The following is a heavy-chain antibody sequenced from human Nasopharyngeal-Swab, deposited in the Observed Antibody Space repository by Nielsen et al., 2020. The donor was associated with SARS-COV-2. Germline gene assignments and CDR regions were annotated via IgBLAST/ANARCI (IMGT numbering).Heavy chain of an antibody. D-gene: IGHD2-8*01. J-gene: IGHJ6*02. CDR3: ARPNMTTNYGMDV. V-gene: IGHV7-4-1*02. CDR2: INTNTGNP. Sequence: WVRQAPGQGLEWMGWINTNTGNPTYAQGFTGRFVFSLDTSVSTAYLQISSPKAEDTAVYYCARPNMTTNYGMDVWGQGTTVTVSS.